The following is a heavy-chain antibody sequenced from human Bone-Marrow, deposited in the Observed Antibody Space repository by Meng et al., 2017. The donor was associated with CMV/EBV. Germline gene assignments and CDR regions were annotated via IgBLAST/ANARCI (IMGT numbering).Heavy chain of an antibody. CDR3: AKTRHSVWYFFDY. J-gene: IGHJ4*02. Sequence: AASGFTFSSYAMSWVRQAPGKGVEWVSAIRNSGDSTYYADSVKGRFTISRDTSKNTLYLQMNSLRAEDTAVYYCAKTRHSVWYFFDYWGQGTLVTVS. D-gene: IGHD6-19*01. CDR2: IRNSGDST. V-gene: IGHV3-23*01. CDR1: GFTFSSYA.